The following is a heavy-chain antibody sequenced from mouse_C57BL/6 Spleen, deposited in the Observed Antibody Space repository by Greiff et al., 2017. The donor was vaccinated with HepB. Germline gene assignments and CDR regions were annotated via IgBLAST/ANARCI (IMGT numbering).Heavy chain of an antibody. D-gene: IGHD3-3*01. CDR2: ISNLAYSI. J-gene: IGHJ4*01. Sequence: EVKLMESGGGLVQPGGSLKLSCAASGFTFSDYGMAWVRQAPRKGPEWVAFISNLAYSIYYADTVTGRFTISRENAKNTLYLEMSSLRSEDTAMYYCARQGTPDYYAMDYWGQGTSVTVSS. CDR3: ARQGTPDYYAMDY. CDR1: GFTFSDYG. V-gene: IGHV5-15*01.